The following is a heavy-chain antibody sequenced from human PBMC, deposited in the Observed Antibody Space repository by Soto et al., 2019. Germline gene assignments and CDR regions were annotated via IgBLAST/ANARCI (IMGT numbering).Heavy chain of an antibody. CDR3: ARLGGRFLEWLSNWFDP. V-gene: IGHV4-31*03. CDR2: IYYSGST. CDR1: GGSISSGGYY. D-gene: IGHD3-3*01. Sequence: QVQLQESGPGLVKPSQTLSLTCTVSGGSISSGGYYWSWIRQHPGKGLEWIGYIYYSGSTYYNPSLKSRVTISVDTSKNQFSLKLSSVTAADTAVYYCARLGGRFLEWLSNWFDPWGQGTLVTVSS. J-gene: IGHJ5*02.